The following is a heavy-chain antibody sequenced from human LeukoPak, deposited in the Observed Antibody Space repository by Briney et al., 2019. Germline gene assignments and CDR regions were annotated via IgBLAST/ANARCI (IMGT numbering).Heavy chain of an antibody. D-gene: IGHD1-26*01. J-gene: IGHJ4*02. CDR1: GFTFNAYA. Sequence: GGSLRLSCTASGFTFNAYAMNWVRQAPGKGLEWVSGINWNGGSTDYADSVKGRFTISRDNAKNSPYLEMNSLRVEDTAFYYCARVERGATTDYWGQGTLVTVSS. V-gene: IGHV3-20*04. CDR3: ARVERGATTDY. CDR2: INWNGGST.